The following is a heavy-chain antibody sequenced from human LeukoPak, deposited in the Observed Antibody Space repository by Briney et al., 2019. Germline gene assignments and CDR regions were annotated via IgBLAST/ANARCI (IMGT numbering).Heavy chain of an antibody. CDR2: INPNGGGT. J-gene: IGHJ4*02. CDR3: ARGGKSELGASDY. V-gene: IGHV1-2*02. Sequence: GASVRVSCKTSGYTFTDYYIHWVRQAPGQGLEWMGWINPNGGGTNYAQRFQGRVTMTRDMSISTAYMELSGLRLEDTAVYYCARGGKSELGASDYWGQGTLVTASS. D-gene: IGHD7-27*01. CDR1: GYTFTDYY.